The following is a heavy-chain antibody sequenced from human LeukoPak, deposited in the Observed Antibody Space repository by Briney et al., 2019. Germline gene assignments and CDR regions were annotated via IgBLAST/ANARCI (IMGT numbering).Heavy chain of an antibody. CDR3: ARDRRITIFGVVSLFYYGMDV. Sequence: SETLSLTCAVYGGSFSGYYWSWIRQPPGKGLKWIGEINHSGSTNYNPSLKSRVTISVDTSKNQFSLKLSSVTAADTAVYYCARDRRITIFGVVSLFYYGMDVWGQGTTVTVSS. J-gene: IGHJ6*02. V-gene: IGHV4-34*01. CDR2: INHSGST. D-gene: IGHD3-3*01. CDR1: GGSFSGYY.